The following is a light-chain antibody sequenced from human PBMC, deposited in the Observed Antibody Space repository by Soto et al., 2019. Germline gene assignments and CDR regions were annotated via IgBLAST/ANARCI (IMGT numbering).Light chain of an antibody. CDR3: QQYGSSRT. Sequence: EIVLTQSPCTLSLSPGERATLYCRASQSVSSSYLAWYQQKPGQAPRLLIYGASSRATGIPDRFSGSGSGTDFTLTISRLEPEDFAVYYCQQYGSSRTFGQGTKVDIK. CDR2: GAS. CDR1: QSVSSSY. V-gene: IGKV3-20*01. J-gene: IGKJ1*01.